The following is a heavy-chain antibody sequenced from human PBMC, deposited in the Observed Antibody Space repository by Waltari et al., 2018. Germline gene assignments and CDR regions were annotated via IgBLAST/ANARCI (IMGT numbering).Heavy chain of an antibody. V-gene: IGHV1-69*05. Sequence: QVQLVQSEAEVKKPGSSVKVSCKASGGTFSSYAISWVRQAPGQGLEWMGCIIPIFGTANYAQKFQGRVTITTDESTSTAYMELSSLRSEDTAVYYCARGPITGTTIDYYYGMDVWGQGTTVTVSS. CDR2: IIPIFGTA. D-gene: IGHD1-7*01. J-gene: IGHJ6*02. CDR3: ARGPITGTTIDYYYGMDV. CDR1: GGTFSSYA.